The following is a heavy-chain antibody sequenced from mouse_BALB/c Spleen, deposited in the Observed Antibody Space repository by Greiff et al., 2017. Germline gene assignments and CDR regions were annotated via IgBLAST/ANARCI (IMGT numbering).Heavy chain of an antibody. CDR2: INPYNDGT. J-gene: IGHJ1*01. D-gene: IGHD2-4*01. V-gene: IGHV1-14*01. CDR1: GYTFTSYV. Sequence: EVKLLESGPELVKPGASVKMSCKASGYTFTSYVMHWVKQKPGQGLEWIGYINPYNDGTKYNEKFKGKATLTSDKSSSTAYMELSSLTSEDSAVYYCARLGDDYAWYFDVWGAGTTVTVSS. CDR3: ARLGDDYAWYFDV.